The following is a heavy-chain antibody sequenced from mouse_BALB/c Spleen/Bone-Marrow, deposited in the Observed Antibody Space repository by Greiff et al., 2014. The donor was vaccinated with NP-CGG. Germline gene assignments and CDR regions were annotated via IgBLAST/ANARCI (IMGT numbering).Heavy chain of an antibody. D-gene: IGHD2-1*01. CDR3: AFYYGNYVGALGY. CDR2: INPYSGDS. J-gene: IGHJ4*01. CDR1: GYSFSGYF. V-gene: IGHV1-37*01. Sequence: EVQLQQSGPELVQPGASMKISCKASGYSFSGYFMNWVKQSHGKSLEWIGRINPYSGDSVYNQKFKGKATLTVDKSSSTAHVELLRLTSEDSAVYYCAFYYGNYVGALGYWGQGTSVTVSS.